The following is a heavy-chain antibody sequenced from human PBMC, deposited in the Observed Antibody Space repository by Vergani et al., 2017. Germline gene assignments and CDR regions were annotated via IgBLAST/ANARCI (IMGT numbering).Heavy chain of an antibody. V-gene: IGHV3-30*18. Sequence: QVQLAESGGGRVQPGRSLRLSCAASGFSFSSHAIHWVRQAPGKGLEWVAVISNDGSKKYYADSVKGRFTISRDNSKNKLDLQMNSRRTQDTAVYYCAKAGSVTSGSLQYNFYMDFWGKGTTVTVS. CDR3: AKAGSVTSGSLQYNFYMDF. CDR1: GFSFSSHA. J-gene: IGHJ6*03. CDR2: ISNDGSKK. D-gene: IGHD3-10*01.